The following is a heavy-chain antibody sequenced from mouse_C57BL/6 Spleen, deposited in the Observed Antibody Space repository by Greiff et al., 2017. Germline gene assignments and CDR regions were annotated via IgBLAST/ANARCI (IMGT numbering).Heavy chain of an antibody. CDR1: GYTFTSYW. CDR3: ARSVEMGAPFDY. V-gene: IGHV1-64*01. CDR2: IHPNSGST. D-gene: IGHD2-3*01. Sequence: QVQLQQPGAELVKPGASVKLSCKASGYTFTSYWMHWVKQRPGQGLEWIGMIHPNSGSTNYNEKFKSKATLTVDKSSSTAYMQLSILTFEDSAVYYCARSVEMGAPFDYWGQGTTLTVSS. J-gene: IGHJ2*01.